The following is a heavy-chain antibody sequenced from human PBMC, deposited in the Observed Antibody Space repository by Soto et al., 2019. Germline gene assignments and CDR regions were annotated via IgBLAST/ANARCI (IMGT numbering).Heavy chain of an antibody. Sequence: SQTLSLTCAISGDSVSSNSAAWNWIRQSPSRGLEWLGRTYYRSKWYNDYAVSVKSRITINPDTSKNQFSLQLNSVTPEDTAVYYCARTLLVSGSYYDAFDIWGQGTMVTVSS. V-gene: IGHV6-1*01. CDR1: GDSVSSNSAA. CDR2: TYYRSKWYN. D-gene: IGHD3-10*01. CDR3: ARTLLVSGSYYDAFDI. J-gene: IGHJ3*02.